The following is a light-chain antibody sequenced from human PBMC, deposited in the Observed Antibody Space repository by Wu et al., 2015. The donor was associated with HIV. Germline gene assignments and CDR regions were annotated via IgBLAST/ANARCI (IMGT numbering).Light chain of an antibody. J-gene: IGKJ1*01. CDR1: QSVSSSY. V-gene: IGKV3-20*01. CDR2: GAS. Sequence: EIVLTQSPGHPVFVSRGKSTLSCRASQSVSSSYLAWYQQKPGQAPRLLIYGASSRATGIPDRFSGSGSGTDFTLTISRLEPEDFAVYYCQQYGSSPRTFGQGTKVE. CDR3: QQYGSSPRT.